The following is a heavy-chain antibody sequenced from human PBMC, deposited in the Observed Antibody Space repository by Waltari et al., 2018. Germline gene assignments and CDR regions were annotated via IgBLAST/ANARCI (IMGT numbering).Heavy chain of an antibody. CDR2: ITHSGSS. Sequence: QLQLQESGPGLAKPSETLSLTCTVSGASVSSRIHYWGWIRQSPGKGLEWIGSITHSGSSYYNPSLRSRVTLLVDTSKNQFSLRVNSVTAADMALYYCARHMTTVTTSSFDYWGQGALVTVSS. D-gene: IGHD4-17*01. CDR1: GASVSSRIHY. V-gene: IGHV4-39*07. CDR3: ARHMTTVTTSSFDY. J-gene: IGHJ4*02.